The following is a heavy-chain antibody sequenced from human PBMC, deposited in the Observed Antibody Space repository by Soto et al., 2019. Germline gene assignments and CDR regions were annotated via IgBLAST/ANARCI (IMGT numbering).Heavy chain of an antibody. CDR3: ASLSVSGDDYGMDV. Sequence: QVQLVQSGAEVKKPGSSVKVSCKASGGTFSSYTISWVRPAPGQGLEWMGRIIPILGIANYAQKFQGRVTITAAKYTSTAYMELSRLRPEDTAVYSCASLSVSGDDYGMDVWGQGTTVTVSS. CDR2: IIPILGIA. V-gene: IGHV1-69*02. CDR1: GGTFSSYT. J-gene: IGHJ6*02. D-gene: IGHD3-10*01.